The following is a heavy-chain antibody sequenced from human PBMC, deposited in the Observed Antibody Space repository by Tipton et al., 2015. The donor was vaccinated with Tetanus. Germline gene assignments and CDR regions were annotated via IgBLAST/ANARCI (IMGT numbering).Heavy chain of an antibody. V-gene: IGHV4-4*07. CDR1: GGSISSYY. CDR3: ARASHFQWERVRLDY. CDR2: INTSGSS. D-gene: IGHD1-1*01. Sequence: TLSLTCTVSGGSISSYYWSWIRQSAAMGLEWIGRINTSGSSDYNLKGRVTMSIDTSGNRFSLDLTSVTAADTAIYYCARASHFQWERVRLDYWGQGLRVTVSS. J-gene: IGHJ4*02.